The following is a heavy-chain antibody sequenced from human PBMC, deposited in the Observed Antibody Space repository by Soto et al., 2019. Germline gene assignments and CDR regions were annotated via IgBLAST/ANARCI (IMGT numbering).Heavy chain of an antibody. CDR1: GDSIIDHS. Sequence: SQPQPLTCSVSGDSIIDHSCRWVRQHPGKGLEWIGNIHYNGNTKYNPSLKSRVTMSLDTSKNQFSLRLISVTAADTAKYFCAREGNLGRWLQPLDFWGQGTLVTVSS. D-gene: IGHD5-12*01. CDR3: AREGNLGRWLQPLDF. J-gene: IGHJ4*02. CDR2: IHYNGNT. V-gene: IGHV4-59*11.